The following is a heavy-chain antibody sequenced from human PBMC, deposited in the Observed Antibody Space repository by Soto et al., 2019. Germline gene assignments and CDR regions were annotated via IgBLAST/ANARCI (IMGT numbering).Heavy chain of an antibody. D-gene: IGHD1-7*01. CDR3: AGVNSYYYYFYYMDV. CDR1: GYPFASYD. Sequence: QGQLVQSGAEVKEPGASVKVSCKGSGYPFASYDIHWVRQAPGKRLEWMGSINSGNGHTKYTQQFQGRVTMSMDTSANTAYMEVSGLTSEDTAVYYCAGVNSYYYYFYYMDVWGQGTTVTCSS. CDR2: INSGNGHT. V-gene: IGHV1-3*01. J-gene: IGHJ6*03.